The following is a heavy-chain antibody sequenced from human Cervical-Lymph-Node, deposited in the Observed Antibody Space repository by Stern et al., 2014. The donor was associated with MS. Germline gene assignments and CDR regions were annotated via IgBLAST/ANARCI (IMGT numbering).Heavy chain of an antibody. CDR3: ARVNRDGYSLSGY. J-gene: IGHJ4*02. CDR2: ITTNTGSP. Sequence: VQLVQSGSELKKPGASVKVSCKASGYTFTNYAVSWVRQAPGQGLHWMGWITTNTGSPTYAQDFTGRFVFSLDTSVSTAYLQISSLQPEDTAVYYCARVNRDGYSLSGYWGQGTLVTVSS. D-gene: IGHD5-24*01. V-gene: IGHV7-4-1*02. CDR1: GYTFTNYA.